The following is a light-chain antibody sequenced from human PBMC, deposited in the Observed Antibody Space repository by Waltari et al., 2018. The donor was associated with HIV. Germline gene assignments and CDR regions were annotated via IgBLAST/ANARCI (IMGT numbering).Light chain of an antibody. CDR3: VVWDDTLRGVI. CDR1: TSHNRRHN. J-gene: IGLJ2*01. Sequence: FVMTSPPSASATPGQRATILCSGSTSHNRRHNFSSYKSPPVPAPTTLIHRHLPGTAAKLLIHRNNQRPSGVPDRFSGSTSGTSACLAISGLRSEDEAEYYCVVWDDTLRGVIFGGGTKVAVL. CDR2: RNN. V-gene: IGLV1-47*01.